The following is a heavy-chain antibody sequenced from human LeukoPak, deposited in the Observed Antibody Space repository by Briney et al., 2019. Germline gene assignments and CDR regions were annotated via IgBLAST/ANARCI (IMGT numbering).Heavy chain of an antibody. Sequence: ASVKVSCKASGYTFTGYYMHWVRQAPGQGLEWMGWINPNSGGTNYAQKFQGRVTMTRDTSISTAYMELSRLRSDDTAAYYCARDKDYYGSGSYSYYFDYWGQGTLVTVSS. V-gene: IGHV1-2*02. CDR2: INPNSGGT. J-gene: IGHJ4*02. CDR3: ARDKDYYGSGSYSYYFDY. CDR1: GYTFTGYY. D-gene: IGHD3-10*01.